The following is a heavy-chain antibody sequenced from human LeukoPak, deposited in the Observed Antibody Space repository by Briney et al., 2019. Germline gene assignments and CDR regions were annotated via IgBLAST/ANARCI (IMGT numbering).Heavy chain of an antibody. CDR2: ISASGGDT. CDR1: GFTFTTYS. Sequence: GGSLRLSCAASGFTFTTYSFSWVRQAPGKGLVWVSGISASGGDTFYADSVKGRFTISRDNSKNTLSLQMNSLRVEDTAIYYCAKDVRRCNGGCTWGLGTLVTVSS. CDR3: AKDVRRCNGGCT. V-gene: IGHV3-23*01. J-gene: IGHJ5*02. D-gene: IGHD4-23*01.